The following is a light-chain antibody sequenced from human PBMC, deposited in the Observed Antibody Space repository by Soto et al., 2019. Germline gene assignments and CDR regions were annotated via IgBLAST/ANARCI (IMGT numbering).Light chain of an antibody. V-gene: IGKV3-20*01. CDR2: GAS. Sequence: EIVLTQSPGTLSLSPGERATLSCRASQSVSSSYLDWYQQKPGQAPRLLIYGASSRATGIPDRFSGSGSGTDFTLTSSRLETDDFAVYYCQQYGSSPRTFGQGTKVEI. CDR3: QQYGSSPRT. J-gene: IGKJ1*01. CDR1: QSVSSSY.